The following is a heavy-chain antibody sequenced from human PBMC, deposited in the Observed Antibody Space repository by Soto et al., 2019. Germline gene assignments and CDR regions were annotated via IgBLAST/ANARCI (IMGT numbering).Heavy chain of an antibody. CDR2: INEDGSEK. V-gene: IGHV3-7*03. D-gene: IGHD5-18*01. Sequence: EVQLLESGGGLVQPGGSLRLSCVVSGFTFRSYWMTWVRQAPGKGLEWVANINEDGSEKYYVDSVKGRFTISRDNAKNSLYLQMNSLRVEDTAVYFCSGGGQLWSDWGQGTLVTVSS. CDR3: SGGGQLWSD. J-gene: IGHJ4*02. CDR1: GFTFRSYW.